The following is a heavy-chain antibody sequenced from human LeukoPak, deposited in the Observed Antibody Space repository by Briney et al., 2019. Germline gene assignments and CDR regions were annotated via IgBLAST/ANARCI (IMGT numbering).Heavy chain of an antibody. CDR2: IYYSGST. CDR3: ARVGVAVAEVSYFDY. J-gene: IGHJ4*02. V-gene: IGHV4-61*01. CDR1: GGSVSSGSYY. D-gene: IGHD6-19*01. Sequence: SETLSLTCTVSGGSVSSGSYYWSWIRQPPGTGLEWIGYIYYSGSTNYNPSLKSRVTISVDTSKNQFSLKLSSVTAADTAVYYCARVGVAVAEVSYFDYWGQGTLVTVSS.